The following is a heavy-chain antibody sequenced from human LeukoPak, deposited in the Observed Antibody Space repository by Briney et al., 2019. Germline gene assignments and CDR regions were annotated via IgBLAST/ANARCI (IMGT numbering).Heavy chain of an antibody. D-gene: IGHD4-17*01. V-gene: IGHV4-38-2*02. CDR3: ASPSPTYGSDAFDI. CDR1: GYSISSGYY. J-gene: IGHJ3*02. Sequence: SETLSLTCTVSGYSISSGYYWGWIRQPPGKGLEWIGSIYHSGSTYYNPSLKSRVTISVDTSKNQFSLKLSSVTAADTAVYHCASPSPTYGSDAFDIWGQGTMVTASS. CDR2: IYHSGST.